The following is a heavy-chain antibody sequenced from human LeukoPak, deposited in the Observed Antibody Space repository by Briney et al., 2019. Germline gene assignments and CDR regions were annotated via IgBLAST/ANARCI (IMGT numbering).Heavy chain of an antibody. J-gene: IGHJ4*02. Sequence: GGSLRLSCTASGFTFGDYAMSWFRQAPGKGLEWVGFIRSKAYGGTTEYAAPVKGRFTISRDDSKSIAYLQMNSLKTEDTAVYYCTRETMTTGTTFDYWGQGTLVTVSS. CDR1: GFTFGDYA. CDR3: TRETMTTGTTFDY. D-gene: IGHD4-17*01. CDR2: IRSKAYGGTT. V-gene: IGHV3-49*03.